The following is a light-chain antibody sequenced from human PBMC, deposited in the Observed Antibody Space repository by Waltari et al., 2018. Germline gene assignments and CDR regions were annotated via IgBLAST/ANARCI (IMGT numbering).Light chain of an antibody. V-gene: IGKV4-1*01. CDR1: QSVSDHVNNKNY. CDR2: WAS. Sequence: VMTQSPDSLTVSPGGRATINCRSSQSVSDHVNNKNYLAWYRQKPGQPPKLLISWASTREFGVPDRFSGSGSGTEFTLTISSLQPEDVAVYYCQQYYNTPPTFGQGTKVEIK. J-gene: IGKJ1*01. CDR3: QQYYNTPPT.